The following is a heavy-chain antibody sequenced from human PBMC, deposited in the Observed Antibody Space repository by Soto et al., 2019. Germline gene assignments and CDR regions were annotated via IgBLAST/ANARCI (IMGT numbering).Heavy chain of an antibody. Sequence: QVQLQESGPGLVKPSETLSLTCTVSGGSISSYYWSWIRQPPGKGLEWIGYIYYSGSTNYNPSLKGRDTISVDTSKNQFSLKLSSVTAADTAVYYCARRYGYSFDYWGQGTLVTVSS. CDR3: ARRYGYSFDY. D-gene: IGHD1-1*01. V-gene: IGHV4-59*08. CDR2: IYYSGST. CDR1: GGSISSYY. J-gene: IGHJ4*02.